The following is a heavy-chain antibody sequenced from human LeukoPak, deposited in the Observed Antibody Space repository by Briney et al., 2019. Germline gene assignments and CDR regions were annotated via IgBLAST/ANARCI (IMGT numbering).Heavy chain of an antibody. J-gene: IGHJ4*02. V-gene: IGHV1-8*01. CDR1: GYTFTSYD. D-gene: IGHD3-3*01. Sequence: ASVKVSCKASGYTFTSYDINWVRQATGQGLEWMGWMNPNSGNTGYAQKFQGRVTMTRNTSISTAYMELSRLRSDDTAVYYCARANAIFGVVIHFDYWGQGTLVTVSS. CDR3: ARANAIFGVVIHFDY. CDR2: MNPNSGNT.